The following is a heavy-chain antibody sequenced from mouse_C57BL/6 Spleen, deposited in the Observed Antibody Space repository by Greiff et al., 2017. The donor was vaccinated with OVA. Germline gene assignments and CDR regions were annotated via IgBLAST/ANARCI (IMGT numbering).Heavy chain of an antibody. Sequence: EVQLVESGGGLVKPGGSLKLSCAASGFTFSDYGMHWVRQAPEKGLEWVAYISSGSSTIYYADTVKGRFTISRDNAKNTLFLQMTRLRSEDTAMYYCARGVVVATDAMDYWGQGTSVTVSS. J-gene: IGHJ4*01. CDR3: ARGVVVATDAMDY. CDR2: ISSGSSTI. V-gene: IGHV5-17*01. CDR1: GFTFSDYG. D-gene: IGHD1-1*01.